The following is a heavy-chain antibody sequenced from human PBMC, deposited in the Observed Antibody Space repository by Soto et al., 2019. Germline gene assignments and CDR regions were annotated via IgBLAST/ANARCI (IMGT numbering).Heavy chain of an antibody. J-gene: IGHJ6*02. D-gene: IGHD1-1*01. CDR1: GGSISSYY. CDR3: ARDSWNDPRGARSGQHYYGMDV. CDR2: IYYSGST. V-gene: IGHV4-59*01. Sequence: PSETLSLTCTVPGGSISSYYWSWIRQPPGKGLEWIGYIYYSGSTNYNPSLKSRVTISVDTSKNQFSLKLSSVTAADTAVYYCARDSWNDPRGARSGQHYYGMDVWGQGTTVTVSS.